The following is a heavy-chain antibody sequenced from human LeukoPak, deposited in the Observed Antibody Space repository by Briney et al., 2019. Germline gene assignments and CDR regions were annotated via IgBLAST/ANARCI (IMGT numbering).Heavy chain of an antibody. D-gene: IGHD3-10*01. V-gene: IGHV4-39*07. CDR3: ARGDRREPADYGSGSGYFDY. Sequence: PSETLSLTCTVSGGSISSSSYYWSWIRQPPGKGLEWIGEINHSGSTNYNPSLKSRVTISVDTSKNQFSLKLSSVTAADTAVYYCARGDRREPADYGSGSGYFDYWGQGTLVTVSS. J-gene: IGHJ4*02. CDR2: INHSGST. CDR1: GGSISSSSYY.